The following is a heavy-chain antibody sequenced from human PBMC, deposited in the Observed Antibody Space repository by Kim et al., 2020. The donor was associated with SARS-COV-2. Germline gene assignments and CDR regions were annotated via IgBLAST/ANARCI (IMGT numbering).Heavy chain of an antibody. Sequence: KLQGRVTMTTDTSTSTAYMELRSLRSDDTAVYYCARVVDFWSGYYGDFDYWGQGTLVTVSS. D-gene: IGHD3-3*01. V-gene: IGHV1-18*01. J-gene: IGHJ4*02. CDR3: ARVVDFWSGYYGDFDY.